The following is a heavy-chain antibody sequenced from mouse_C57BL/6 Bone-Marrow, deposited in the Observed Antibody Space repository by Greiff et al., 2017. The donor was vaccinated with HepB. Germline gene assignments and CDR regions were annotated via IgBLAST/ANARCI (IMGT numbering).Heavy chain of an antibody. CDR3: ARGLVLRLGPAY. Sequence: EVQGVESGPELVKPGASVKISCKASGYSFTDYNMHWVKQSTGKSLEWIGVINPNYGTTSYNQKFKGKATLTVDQSSSTAYMQLNSLTSEDSAFYCGARGLVLRLGPAYWGQGTLVTVSA. D-gene: IGHD1-1*01. V-gene: IGHV1-39*01. CDR2: INPNYGTT. CDR1: GYSFTDYN. J-gene: IGHJ3*01.